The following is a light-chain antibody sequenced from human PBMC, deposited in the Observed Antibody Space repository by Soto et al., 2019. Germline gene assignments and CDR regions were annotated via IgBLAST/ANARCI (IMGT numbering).Light chain of an antibody. CDR1: QSVSSN. CDR2: GVS. J-gene: IGKJ5*01. V-gene: IGKV3D-15*01. Sequence: EIVMTQSPATLSVSPGERATLSCRASQSVSSNLAWYQQKPGQANRLLIYGVSSRAAGIPDRFSGSGSGTDFTLTINRLEPEEFAVYYCKKYHNTPITVGNGKRLAIK. CDR3: KKYHNTPIT.